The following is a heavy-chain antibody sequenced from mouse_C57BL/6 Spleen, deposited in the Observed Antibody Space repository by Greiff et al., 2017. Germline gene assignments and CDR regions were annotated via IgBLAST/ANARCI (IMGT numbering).Heavy chain of an antibody. CDR1: GFTFSSYG. Sequence: EVKLVESGGDLVKPGGSLKLSCAASGFTFSSYGMSWVRQTPDKRLEWVATISSGGSYTYYPDSVKGRFTISRDNAKNTLYLQMSRLKSEDTAMYYCARKYSNSRYLYFDVWGTGTTVTVSS. CDR2: ISSGGSYT. V-gene: IGHV5-6*01. J-gene: IGHJ1*03. D-gene: IGHD2-5*01. CDR3: ARKYSNSRYLYFDV.